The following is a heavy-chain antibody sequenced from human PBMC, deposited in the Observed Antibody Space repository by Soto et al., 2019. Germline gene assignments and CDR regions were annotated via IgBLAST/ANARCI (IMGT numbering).Heavy chain of an antibody. CDR1: GFTFTGYA. Sequence: QVQLVESGGGVVQPGRSLRLSCEASGFTFTGYAMHWVRQAPGKGLEWVAITSFDERYKFYAASVKGRFTISRDNSKNTLYLQMESLSPEDTARYFCARDPRGDYDTAAYFDSWGQGVLVIVSS. D-gene: IGHD3-22*01. CDR2: TSFDERYK. J-gene: IGHJ4*02. V-gene: IGHV3-30*04. CDR3: ARDPRGDYDTAAYFDS.